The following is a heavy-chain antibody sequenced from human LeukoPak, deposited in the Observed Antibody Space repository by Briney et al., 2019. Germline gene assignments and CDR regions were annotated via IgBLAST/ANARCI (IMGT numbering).Heavy chain of an antibody. CDR1: GYTFTSYG. J-gene: IGHJ6*03. V-gene: IGHV1-18*01. CDR2: ISGYNGNT. CDR3: AIGRAGRDDSSYYMDV. D-gene: IGHD3-10*01. Sequence: ASVKVSCKASGYTFTSYGISWVRQAPGQGLEWMGWISGYNGNTNYPQKLQGRVSMTTDTSTNTAYMELRSLRSDDTAVYYCAIGRAGRDDSSYYMDVWGKGTTVTVSS.